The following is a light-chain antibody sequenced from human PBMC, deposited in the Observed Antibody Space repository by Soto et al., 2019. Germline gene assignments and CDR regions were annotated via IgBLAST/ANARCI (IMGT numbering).Light chain of an antibody. CDR2: DAS. CDR3: QQYDAFPLT. CDR1: QDINIY. V-gene: IGKV1-33*01. Sequence: DIQMTQSPSSLSASVGDRVTITCQASQDINIYLNWYQQTPGKAPKLLIYDASDLETGVPSRFSGTGSETDFTFTITSLQPEDAATYYCQQYDAFPLTFGGGTKVDIK. J-gene: IGKJ4*01.